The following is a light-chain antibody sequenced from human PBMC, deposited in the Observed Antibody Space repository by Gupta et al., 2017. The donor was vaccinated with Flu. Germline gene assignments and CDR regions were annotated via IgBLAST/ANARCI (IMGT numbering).Light chain of an antibody. J-gene: IGKJ1*01. CDR3: QHWGNSSWT. CDR2: GSS. CDR1: QSVSNSS. Sequence: RASLTRRASQSVSNSSLGWYQQIPGQAPRLLIYGSSYRATDIPGRFSGSGSGTDFTLNISRLEPEDFGVYYCQHWGNSSWTFGQGTKVEAK. V-gene: IGKV3-20*01.